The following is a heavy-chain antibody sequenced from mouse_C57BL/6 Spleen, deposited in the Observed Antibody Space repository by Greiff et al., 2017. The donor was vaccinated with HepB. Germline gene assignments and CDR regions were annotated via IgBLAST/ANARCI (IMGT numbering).Heavy chain of an antibody. J-gene: IGHJ3*01. V-gene: IGHV1-42*01. CDR2: INPSTGGT. Sequence: EVQLQQSGPELVKPGASVKISCKASGYSFTGYYMNWVKQSPEKSLEWIGEINPSTGGTTYNQKFKAKATLTVDKSSSTAYMQLKSLTSEDSAVYYCARLGLYGNYVWFAYWGQGTLVTVSA. D-gene: IGHD2-1*01. CDR3: ARLGLYGNYVWFAY. CDR1: GYSFTGYY.